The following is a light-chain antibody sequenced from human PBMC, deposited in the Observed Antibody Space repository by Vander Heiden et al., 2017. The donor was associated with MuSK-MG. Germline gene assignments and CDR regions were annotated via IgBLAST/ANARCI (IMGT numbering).Light chain of an antibody. V-gene: IGLV3-1*01. Sequence: SYELIQPPWLSGSPGQTATRPCCGDKLGDKYVALYQHRPGQYPQILIYQDCKRPSGIPERISASNSGNTATLTISGTQAMDEAYYHCHEWDTTTVVFGGGTKLTVL. CDR1: KLGDKY. CDR2: QDC. J-gene: IGLJ2*01. CDR3: HEWDTTTVV.